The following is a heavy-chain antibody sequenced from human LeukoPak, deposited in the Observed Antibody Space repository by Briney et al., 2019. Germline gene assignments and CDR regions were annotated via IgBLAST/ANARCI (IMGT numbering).Heavy chain of an antibody. J-gene: IGHJ6*03. CDR1: GYTFTSYY. V-gene: IGHV1-46*01. CDR2: INPSGGST. CDR3: AKSTAMVTQRYYYYMDV. Sequence: GASVKVSCKASGYTFTSYYMHWVRQAPGQGLEWMGIINPSGGSTSYAQKLQGRVTMTRDMSTSTVYMELSSLRSEDTAVYYCAKSTAMVTQRYYYYMDVWGKGTTVTVSS. D-gene: IGHD5-18*01.